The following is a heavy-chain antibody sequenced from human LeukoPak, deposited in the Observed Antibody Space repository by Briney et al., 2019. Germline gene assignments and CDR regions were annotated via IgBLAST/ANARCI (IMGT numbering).Heavy chain of an antibody. CDR2: ISSSGSTI. J-gene: IGHJ6*04. V-gene: IGHV3-48*03. D-gene: IGHD3-10*02. CDR1: GFTFSSYE. Sequence: PGGSLRLSCAASGFTFSSYEMNWVRQAPGKGLEWVSYISSSGSTIYYADSVKGRFTISRDNAKNSLYLQMNSLRAEDTAVYYCAELGITMIGGVWGKGTTVSVSS. CDR3: AELGITMIGGV.